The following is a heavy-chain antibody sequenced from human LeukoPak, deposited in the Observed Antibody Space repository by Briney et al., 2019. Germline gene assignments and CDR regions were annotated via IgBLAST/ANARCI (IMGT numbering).Heavy chain of an antibody. CDR1: GYTFTSYA. J-gene: IGHJ3*02. D-gene: IGHD6-19*01. CDR3: ARDRQWLGNGAFDI. Sequence: ASVKVSCKASGYTFTSYAMHWVRQAPGQRLEWMGWINAGNGNTKYSQKFQGRVTMTTDTSTSTAYMELRSLRSDDTAVYYCARDRQWLGNGAFDIWGQGTMVTVSS. V-gene: IGHV1-3*01. CDR2: INAGNGNT.